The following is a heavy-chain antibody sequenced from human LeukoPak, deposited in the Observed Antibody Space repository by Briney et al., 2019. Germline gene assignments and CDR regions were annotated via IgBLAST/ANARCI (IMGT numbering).Heavy chain of an antibody. Sequence: SETLSLTCTVSGGSISSYYWSWIRQPPGKGLEWIGYIYYSGTTNYNPSLKSRVTISVDTSKNQFSLRLSSVTAADTAVYYCARADYYGSGSYLLPDYWGQGTLVTVSS. J-gene: IGHJ4*02. D-gene: IGHD3-10*01. CDR2: IYYSGTT. CDR1: GGSISSYY. CDR3: ARADYYGSGSYLLPDY. V-gene: IGHV4-59*12.